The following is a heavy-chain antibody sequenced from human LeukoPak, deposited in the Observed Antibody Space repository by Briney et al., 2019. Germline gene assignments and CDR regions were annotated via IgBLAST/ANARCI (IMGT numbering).Heavy chain of an antibody. D-gene: IGHD5-18*01. CDR2: IYTSGST. V-gene: IGHV4-61*02. J-gene: IGHJ4*02. Sequence: SQTLSLTCTVSGGSISNGSYYWSWIRQPAGKGLEWIGRIYTSGSTNYNPSLKSRVTISVDTSKNQFSLKLSSVTAADTAVYYCASSSGYSYGYEYDYWGQGTLVTVSS. CDR1: GGSISNGSYY. CDR3: ASSSGYSYGYEYDY.